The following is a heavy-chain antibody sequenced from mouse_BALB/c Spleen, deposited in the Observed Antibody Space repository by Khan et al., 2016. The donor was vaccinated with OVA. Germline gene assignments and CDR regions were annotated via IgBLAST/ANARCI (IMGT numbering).Heavy chain of an antibody. D-gene: IGHD1-2*01. Sequence: VELVESGPGLVAPSQSLSITCTVSGFSLTGYGVNWVRQPPGKGLEWLGMIWGDGSIDYNSALKSRLSISKDNSKSQVFLKMNSLQTDDTARYYCARELRLGGFAYWGQGTLVTVSA. J-gene: IGHJ3*01. CDR3: ARELRLGGFAY. V-gene: IGHV2-6-7*01. CDR1: GFSLTGYG. CDR2: IWGDGSI.